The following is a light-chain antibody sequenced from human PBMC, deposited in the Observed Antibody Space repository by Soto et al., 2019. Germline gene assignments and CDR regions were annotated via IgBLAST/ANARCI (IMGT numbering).Light chain of an antibody. V-gene: IGKV3-20*01. CDR3: QQYGSSPPYT. CDR1: QSVSRSY. J-gene: IGKJ2*01. CDR2: GAS. Sequence: EIVLTQSPGTLSLSPGDRATLSCRASQSVSRSYLAWYHHKPGQAPRLLIYGASSRATGIPDRFSGSVSGTDFTLTISRLEPEYFAVYYCQQYGSSPPYTFGQGTKLEIK.